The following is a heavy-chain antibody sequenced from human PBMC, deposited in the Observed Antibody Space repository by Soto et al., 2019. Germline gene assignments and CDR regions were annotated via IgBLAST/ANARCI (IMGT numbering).Heavy chain of an antibody. J-gene: IGHJ6*02. V-gene: IGHV4-4*02. CDR2: IYHSGST. CDR3: ARADCSGGSCYSTPGLYYYYGMDV. CDR1: GGSISSSNW. Sequence: SDTLSLTCAVSGGSISSSNWWSWVRQPPGKGLEWIGEIYHSGSTNYNPPLKSRVTISVDKSKNQFSLKLCSVTAADTAVYYCARADCSGGSCYSTPGLYYYYGMDVWGQGTTVTVSS. D-gene: IGHD2-15*01.